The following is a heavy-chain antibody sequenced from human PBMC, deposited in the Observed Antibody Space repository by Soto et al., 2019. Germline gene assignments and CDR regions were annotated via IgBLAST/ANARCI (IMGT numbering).Heavy chain of an antibody. CDR1: GFTFSNAW. Sequence: GGSLRLSCAASGFTFSNAWMSWVRQAPGKGLEWVGRIKSKTDGGTTDYAAPVKGRFTISRDDSKNTLYLQMNSPKTEDTAVYYCTTEDYDILFDPWGQGTLVTVSS. J-gene: IGHJ5*02. V-gene: IGHV3-15*01. CDR2: IKSKTDGGTT. D-gene: IGHD3-9*01. CDR3: TTEDYDILFDP.